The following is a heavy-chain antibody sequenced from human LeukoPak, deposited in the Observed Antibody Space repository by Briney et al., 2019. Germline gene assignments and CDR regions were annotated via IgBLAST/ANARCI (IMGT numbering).Heavy chain of an antibody. CDR3: AKYFGGWYEDY. CDR2: ISGSGGST. Sequence: GGSLRLSCAASGLTFSSYAMTWVRQAPGKGLEWVSGISGSGGSTYYADSVKGRFTISRDNSKNTLYLQMNSLRAEDTAVYYCAKYFGGWYEDYWGQGTLVTVSS. J-gene: IGHJ4*02. D-gene: IGHD6-19*01. V-gene: IGHV3-23*01. CDR1: GLTFSSYA.